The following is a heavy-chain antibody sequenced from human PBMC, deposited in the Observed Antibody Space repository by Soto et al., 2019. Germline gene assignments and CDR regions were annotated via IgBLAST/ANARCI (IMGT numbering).Heavy chain of an antibody. CDR3: AKTKGSSWYGMDV. V-gene: IGHV3-23*01. J-gene: IGHJ6*02. CDR2: ISDSGGTT. CDR1: GFTFSSYA. Sequence: GGSLRLSCAASGFTFSSYAMSWVRQAPGKGLEWVSGISDSGGTTYYADSVKGRFTISRDNSKNALYLQMNSLRAEDTAVYYCAKTKGSSWYGMDVWGQGTTVTVSS. D-gene: IGHD6-6*01.